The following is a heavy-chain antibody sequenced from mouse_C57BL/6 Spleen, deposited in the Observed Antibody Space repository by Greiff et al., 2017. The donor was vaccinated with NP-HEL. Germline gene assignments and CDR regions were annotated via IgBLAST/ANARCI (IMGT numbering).Heavy chain of an antibody. CDR2: ISGGGGNI. D-gene: IGHD2-3*01. Sequence: EVMLVESGGGLVKPGGSLKFSCAASGFTFSSYTMSWVRQTPEKRLAWVATISGGGGNIYYPDSAKGRFPIFRDNAKKTLYQQKSSLRSEDTALYYCARIDGYFFAYWGQGTLVTVSA. J-gene: IGHJ3*01. CDR3: ARIDGYFFAY. CDR1: GFTFSSYT. V-gene: IGHV5-9*01.